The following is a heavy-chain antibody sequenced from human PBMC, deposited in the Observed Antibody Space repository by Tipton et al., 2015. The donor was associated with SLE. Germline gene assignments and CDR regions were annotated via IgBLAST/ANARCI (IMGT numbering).Heavy chain of an antibody. J-gene: IGHJ6*02. CDR2: IDPSDSYT. V-gene: IGHV5-10-1*01. Sequence: QLVQSGAEVKKPGESLKISCKGSGYSFSNYWISWVRQMPGKGLEWMGKIDPSDSYTNYSPSFQGHVTISADKSISTAYLQWSSLKASDTAMYYCARHGIVGAPTYYYHGMDVWGQGTTVTVSS. CDR1: GYSFSNYW. CDR3: ARHGIVGAPTYYYHGMDV. D-gene: IGHD1-26*01.